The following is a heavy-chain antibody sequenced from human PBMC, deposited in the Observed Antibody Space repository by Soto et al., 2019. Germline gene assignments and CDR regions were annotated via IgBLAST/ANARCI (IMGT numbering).Heavy chain of an antibody. D-gene: IGHD2-2*01. J-gene: IGHJ4*02. CDR3: ARDGDIVLVPAAADY. CDR1: GFTFSSYA. CDR2: ISYDGSNK. Sequence: QVQLVESGGGVVQPGRSLRLSCAASGFTFSSYAMHWVRQAPGKGLEWAAVISYDGSNKYYADSVKGRFTISRDNSKNTLYLQMNSLRAEDTAVYYCARDGDIVLVPAAADYWGQGTLVTVSS. V-gene: IGHV3-30-3*01.